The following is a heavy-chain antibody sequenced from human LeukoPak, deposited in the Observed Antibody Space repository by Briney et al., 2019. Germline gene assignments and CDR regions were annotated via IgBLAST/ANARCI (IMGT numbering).Heavy chain of an antibody. CDR2: IIPIFGTA. V-gene: IGHV1-69*05. CDR1: GGTFSSDA. Sequence: SLKVSCKASGGTFSSDAISWVRQAPGQGVEWMGRIIPIFGTANYAQKFQGRVTITTDESKSTAYMELRSLRSEDKAVYYCARLYDILTGQESGDYWGQGTLVTVSS. CDR3: ARLYDILTGQESGDY. J-gene: IGHJ4*02. D-gene: IGHD3-9*01.